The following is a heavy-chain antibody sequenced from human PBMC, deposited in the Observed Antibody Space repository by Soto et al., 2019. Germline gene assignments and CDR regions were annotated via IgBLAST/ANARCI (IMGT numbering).Heavy chain of an antibody. D-gene: IGHD3-9*01. CDR3: ARGGFHDFLTDYRYRLYYFDY. CDR2: INHSGST. Sequence: QVQLQQWGAGLLKPSETLSLTCAVYGGSFSGYYWSWIRQPPGKGLEWIGEINHSGSTNYNPSLKSRVTISVDTSKNQFSLKLSSVTAADTAVYYCARGGFHDFLTDYRYRLYYFDYWGQGTLVTVSS. J-gene: IGHJ4*02. V-gene: IGHV4-34*01. CDR1: GGSFSGYY.